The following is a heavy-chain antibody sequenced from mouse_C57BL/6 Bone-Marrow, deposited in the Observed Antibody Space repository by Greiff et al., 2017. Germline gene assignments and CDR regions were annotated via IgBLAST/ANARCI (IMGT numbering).Heavy chain of an antibody. CDR2: ISSGGSYT. Sequence: EVKLMESGGDLVKPGGSLKLSCAASGFTFSSYGMSWVRQTPDKRLEWVPTISSGGSYTYYPDSVKGRFTISRDNAKNTLYLQLSSLKSEDTAMYYCARHGNYVPYYAMDYWGQGTSVTVSS. J-gene: IGHJ4*01. D-gene: IGHD1-1*01. V-gene: IGHV5-6*01. CDR1: GFTFSSYG. CDR3: ARHGNYVPYYAMDY.